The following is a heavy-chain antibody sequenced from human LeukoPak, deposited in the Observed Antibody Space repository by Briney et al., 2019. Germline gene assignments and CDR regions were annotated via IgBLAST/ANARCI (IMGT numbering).Heavy chain of an antibody. V-gene: IGHV4-38-2*02. D-gene: IGHD3-22*01. CDR1: GYSISSGYY. J-gene: IGHJ4*02. Sequence: PSETLSLTCTVSGYSISSGYYWGWIRQPPGKGLEWIGSIYHSGSTYYNPSLKSRVTISVDTSKNQFSLKLSSVTAADTAVYYCARDLGYYDSRGPDYWGQGTLVTVSS. CDR3: ARDLGYYDSRGPDY. CDR2: IYHSGST.